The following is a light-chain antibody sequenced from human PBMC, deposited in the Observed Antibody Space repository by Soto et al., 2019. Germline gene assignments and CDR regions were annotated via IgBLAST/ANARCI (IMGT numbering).Light chain of an antibody. CDR3: QQLDSYPLT. Sequence: DLPLTQSPSFLSASVGDRVTITCRASQGISNFLAWYQQKPGKAPKLLICEASTLQSGVPSRFSGSGSGTDFTLTISHMQPYDFATYYRQQLDSYPLTFGGGTKVET. CDR2: EAS. CDR1: QGISNF. V-gene: IGKV1-9*01. J-gene: IGKJ4*01.